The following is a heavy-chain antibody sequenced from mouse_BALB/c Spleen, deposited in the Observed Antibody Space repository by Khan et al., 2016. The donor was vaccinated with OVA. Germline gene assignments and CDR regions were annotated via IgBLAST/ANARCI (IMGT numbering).Heavy chain of an antibody. V-gene: IGHV1-7*01. CDR1: GYTFTSYW. CDR3: VNHGSSSAWFTY. Sequence: QVQLKQSGAELAKPGASVKMSCKASGYTFTSYWMHWVKQRPGQGLEWIGYINPSTDYTEYNQKFKEKATLTVDKSSSTAYMQLTSLTSEDSAVYYCVNHGSSSAWFTYWGQGTLVTVSA. J-gene: IGHJ3*01. D-gene: IGHD1-1*01. CDR2: INPSTDYT.